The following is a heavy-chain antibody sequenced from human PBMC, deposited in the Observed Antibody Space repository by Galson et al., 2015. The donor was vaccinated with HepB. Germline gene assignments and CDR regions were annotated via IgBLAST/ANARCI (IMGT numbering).Heavy chain of an antibody. CDR2: ISADGGAT. CDR1: GFSFSNYA. Sequence: SLRLSCAASGFSFSNYAMTWVRQARGKGLEWVSVISADGGATYYADSVKGQFTVSRDNSKNTLYLQMHSLRVEDTAIYYCARDDHYYYHWGQGTLVTVSS. CDR3: ARDDHYYYH. V-gene: IGHV3-23*01. J-gene: IGHJ4*02.